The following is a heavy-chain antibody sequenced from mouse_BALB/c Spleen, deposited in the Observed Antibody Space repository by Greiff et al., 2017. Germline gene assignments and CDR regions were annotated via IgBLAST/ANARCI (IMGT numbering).Heavy chain of an antibody. Sequence: QVQLQQPGAELVKPGASVKLSCKASGYTFTSYWMHWVKQRPGQGLEWIGEINPSNGRTNYNEKFKSKATLTLDKSSSTAYMQLSSLTSEDSAVYYCARVYYGNYRDYFDYWGQGTTLTVSS. V-gene: IGHV1S81*02. J-gene: IGHJ2*01. D-gene: IGHD2-1*01. CDR1: GYTFTSYW. CDR2: INPSNGRT. CDR3: ARVYYGNYRDYFDY.